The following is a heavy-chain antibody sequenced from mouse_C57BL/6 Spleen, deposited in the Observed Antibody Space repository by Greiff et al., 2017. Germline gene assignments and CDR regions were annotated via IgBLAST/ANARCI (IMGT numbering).Heavy chain of an antibody. V-gene: IGHV1-81*01. CDR3: ARHSYSNYDY. CDR2: IYPRSGNT. D-gene: IGHD2-5*01. J-gene: IGHJ2*01. CDR1: GYTFTSYG. Sequence: VQLQRSGAELARPGASVKLSCKASGYTFTSYGISWVKQRTGQGLEWIGEIYPRSGNTYYNEKFKGKATLTADKSSSTAYMELRSLTSEDSAVYFCARHSYSNYDYWGQGTPLTVSS.